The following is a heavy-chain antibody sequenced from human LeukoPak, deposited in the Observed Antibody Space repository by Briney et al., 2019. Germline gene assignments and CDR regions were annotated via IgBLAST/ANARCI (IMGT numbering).Heavy chain of an antibody. J-gene: IGHJ6*04. D-gene: IGHD3-10*02. V-gene: IGHV3-48*03. Sequence: GGSLRPSCAASGFTFSSYEMNWVRQAPGKGLEWVSYISSSGSTIYYADSVKGRFTISRDNAKNSLYLQMNGLRAEDTAVYYCAELGITMIGGVWGKGTTVTISS. CDR1: GFTFSSYE. CDR3: AELGITMIGGV. CDR2: ISSSGSTI.